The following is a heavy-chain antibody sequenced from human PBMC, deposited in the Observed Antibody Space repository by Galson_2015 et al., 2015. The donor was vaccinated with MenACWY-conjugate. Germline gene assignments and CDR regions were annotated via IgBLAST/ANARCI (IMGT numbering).Heavy chain of an antibody. CDR1: GSTFNNYW. D-gene: IGHD1-1*01. V-gene: IGHV3-74*01. Sequence: SLRLSCAASGSTFNNYWTHWVRQPPGKGLEWISYIKADGSFPNYADSVKGRFTISTDNAKNMVYLQMDGLGDEDTAVYFCARDNNWSFDSWGQGTLVTVSS. CDR3: ARDNNWSFDS. CDR2: IKADGSFP. J-gene: IGHJ4*02.